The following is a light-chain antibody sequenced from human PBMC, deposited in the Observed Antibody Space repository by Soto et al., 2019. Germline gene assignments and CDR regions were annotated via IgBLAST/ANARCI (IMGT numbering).Light chain of an antibody. CDR3: QQYDAWTVT. CDR2: DAS. CDR1: QGVRSN. Sequence: EIVVTQSPATLYVSPGERVALYCRASQGVRSNLGWYRQRPGQAPRLLIHDASSSATGVPPRFSGSGSGTECVLNISSVQSEDFAIYCCQQYDAWTVTFGGGTKVDIK. V-gene: IGKV3-15*01. J-gene: IGKJ4*01.